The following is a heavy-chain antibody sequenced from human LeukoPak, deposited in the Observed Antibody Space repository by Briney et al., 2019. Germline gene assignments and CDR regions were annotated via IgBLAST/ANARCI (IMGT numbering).Heavy chain of an antibody. CDR2: IYPGDSDN. CDR3: ARRPGYGGNNFDY. CDR1: GYIFTSYW. J-gene: IGHJ4*02. Sequence: GESLKISCKGSGYIFTSYWIGWVRPLPGKGLDWMGIIYPGDSDNIYRPAFQGQVTISAAKSISTAYLQWSSLKASDTAMYYCARRPGYGGNNFDYWGQGTLVTVSS. D-gene: IGHD4-23*01. V-gene: IGHV5-51*01.